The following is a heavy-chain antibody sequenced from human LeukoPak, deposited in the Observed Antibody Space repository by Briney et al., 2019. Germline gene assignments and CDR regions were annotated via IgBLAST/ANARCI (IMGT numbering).Heavy chain of an antibody. D-gene: IGHD2-2*01. Sequence: PGGSLRLSCAASGFTFSSYWMSWVRQAPGKGLEWVANIKQDGSEKYYVDSVKGRFTISRDNAKNSLYLQMNSLRAEDTAVYYCARDAGTGPIVVVPWFDPWGQGTLVTVSS. J-gene: IGHJ5*02. CDR2: IKQDGSEK. V-gene: IGHV3-7*01. CDR1: GFTFSSYW. CDR3: ARDAGTGPIVVVPWFDP.